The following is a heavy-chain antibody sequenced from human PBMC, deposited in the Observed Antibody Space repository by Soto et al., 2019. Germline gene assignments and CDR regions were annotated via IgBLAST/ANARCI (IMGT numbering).Heavy chain of an antibody. CDR1: GFTFNSYG. CDR2: ISYDGKNK. V-gene: IGHV3-30*18. D-gene: IGHD3-3*01. Sequence: PGGSLRLSCAASGFTFNSYGMHWVRQAPGKGLEWVAVISYDGKNKYYTDSVRGRVTISRDNSKNTLYLQMNTLRVEDTADYYCAKGGRAFPIFGVNVPQYYGMDVRGQGTTVTVSS. J-gene: IGHJ6*02. CDR3: AKGGRAFPIFGVNVPQYYGMDV.